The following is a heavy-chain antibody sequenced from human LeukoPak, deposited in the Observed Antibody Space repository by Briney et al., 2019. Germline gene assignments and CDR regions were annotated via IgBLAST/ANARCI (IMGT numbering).Heavy chain of an antibody. D-gene: IGHD3-9*01. Sequence: PSETLSLTCTVSGGSISSYYWSWIRQPPGKGLEWIGDIYYSGSTNYNPSLKSRVTISVDTSKNQFSLKLSSVTAADTAVYYCARVNYDILTGYYSSYGMDVWGQGTTVTVSS. CDR3: ARVNYDILTGYYSSYGMDV. CDR2: IYYSGST. J-gene: IGHJ6*02. V-gene: IGHV4-59*01. CDR1: GGSISSYY.